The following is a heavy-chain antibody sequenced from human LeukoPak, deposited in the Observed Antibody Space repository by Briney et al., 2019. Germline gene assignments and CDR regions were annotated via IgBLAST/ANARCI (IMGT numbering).Heavy chain of an antibody. CDR3: ARGDDPTYYYDSSGFPWDY. Sequence: GGSLRLSCAASGFTFSSYSMNWVRQAPGKGLEWVSYISSSSSTIYYADSVKGRFTISRDNAKNSLYLQMNSLRAEDTAVYYCARGDDPTYYYDSSGFPWDYWGQGTLVTVSS. J-gene: IGHJ4*02. V-gene: IGHV3-48*04. D-gene: IGHD3-22*01. CDR2: ISSSSSTI. CDR1: GFTFSSYS.